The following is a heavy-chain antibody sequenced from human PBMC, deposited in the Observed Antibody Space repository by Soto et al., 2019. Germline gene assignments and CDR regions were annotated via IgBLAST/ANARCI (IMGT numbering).Heavy chain of an antibody. D-gene: IGHD1-1*01. CDR3: ARGSWDDVTGHYYMDV. CDR1: GDSVSSNSAA. Sequence: SQTLSLTCDISGDSVSSNSAAWNWIRQTPSRGLEWLGRTYYRSKWYINYAVSVKSRITVNPDTSMNQFSLQLNSVTHEDTAVYYCARGSWDDVTGHYYMDVWGKGTTVTVSS. CDR2: TYYRSKWYI. J-gene: IGHJ6*03. V-gene: IGHV6-1*01.